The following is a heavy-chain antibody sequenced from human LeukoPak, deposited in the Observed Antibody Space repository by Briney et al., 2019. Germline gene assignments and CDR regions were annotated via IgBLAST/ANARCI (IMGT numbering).Heavy chain of an antibody. Sequence: SETLSLTCTVSGGSISSYYWSWIRQPAGKGLEWIGRIYTSGSTNYNPSLKSRVTMSVDTSKNQFSLKLSSVTAADTAVYYCARFEGYSSSWSRSRRAFDIWGQGTMVTASS. CDR1: GGSISSYY. V-gene: IGHV4-4*07. CDR3: ARFEGYSSSWSRSRRAFDI. D-gene: IGHD6-13*01. CDR2: IYTSGST. J-gene: IGHJ3*02.